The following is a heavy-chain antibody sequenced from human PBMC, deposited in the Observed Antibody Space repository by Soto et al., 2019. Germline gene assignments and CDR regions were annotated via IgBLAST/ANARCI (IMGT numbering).Heavy chain of an antibody. CDR3: AKVGYNQYYMDV. J-gene: IGHJ6*03. CDR1: GASISSYY. V-gene: IGHV4-59*01. Sequence: SETLSLTCTVSGASISSYYWSWLRQPPGKGLEWIGYFYYGGSANYNPSLKSRVTISVDTSKNQLSLKLNSVTAADTAVYYCAKVGYNQYYMDVWGKGTTVTVSS. D-gene: IGHD1-1*01. CDR2: FYYGGSA.